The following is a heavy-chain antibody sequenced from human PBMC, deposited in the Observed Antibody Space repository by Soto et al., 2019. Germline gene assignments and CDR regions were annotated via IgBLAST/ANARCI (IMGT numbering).Heavy chain of an antibody. CDR3: ARRPLLESHFDY. V-gene: IGHV1-3*01. CDR1: GFSLNTYV. J-gene: IGHJ4*02. Sequence: QVHLVQSGAEARKPGASVNVSCMASGFSLNTYVVHWVRQAPGQGLEWMGWVNAASGNTQTSQKFQGRLTLTRDTAANTADMELSSLRTEDTAVYFCARRPLLESHFDYWGQGTLVAVSS. CDR2: VNAASGNT.